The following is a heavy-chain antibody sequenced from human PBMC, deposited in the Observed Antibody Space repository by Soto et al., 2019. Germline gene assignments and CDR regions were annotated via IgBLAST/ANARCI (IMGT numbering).Heavy chain of an antibody. Sequence: PGESLKISCKGSGYSFTSYWIGWVRQMPGKGLEWMGIIYPGDSDTRYSPSFQGQVTISADKSISTAYLQWSSLKASDTAMYYCACFSCDYGPRHFFYYWGQGTLVIGSA. CDR2: IYPGDSDT. V-gene: IGHV5-51*01. CDR3: ACFSCDYGPRHFFYY. J-gene: IGHJ4*02. D-gene: IGHD4-17*01. CDR1: GYSFTSYW.